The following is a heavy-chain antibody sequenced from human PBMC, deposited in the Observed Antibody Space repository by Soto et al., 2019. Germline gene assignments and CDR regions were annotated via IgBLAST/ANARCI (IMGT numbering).Heavy chain of an antibody. Sequence: GGSLRLSCAASGFTFSSYAMSWVRQAPGKGLEWVSAISGSGGSTYYADSVKGRFTISRDNSKNTLYLQMNSLRAEDTAVYYCAKDRTSIAAAGRNDAFDIWGQGTMVTVSS. CDR2: ISGSGGST. J-gene: IGHJ3*02. D-gene: IGHD6-13*01. CDR1: GFTFSSYA. V-gene: IGHV3-23*01. CDR3: AKDRTSIAAAGRNDAFDI.